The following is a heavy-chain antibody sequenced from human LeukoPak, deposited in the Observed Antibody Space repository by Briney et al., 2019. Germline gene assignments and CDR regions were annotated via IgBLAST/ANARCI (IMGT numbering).Heavy chain of an antibody. CDR1: GGSISSYY. CDR3: ARDRADGGGWFDP. D-gene: IGHD4-23*01. J-gene: IGHJ5*02. V-gene: IGHV4-59*01. CDR2: IYYSGST. Sequence: PSETLSLTCTVSGGSISSYYWSWIRQPPGKGLEWIGYIYYSGSTNYNPSLKSRVTISVDTSKNQFSLELNSVTAADTAVYFCARDRADGGGWFDPWGQGTLVTVSS.